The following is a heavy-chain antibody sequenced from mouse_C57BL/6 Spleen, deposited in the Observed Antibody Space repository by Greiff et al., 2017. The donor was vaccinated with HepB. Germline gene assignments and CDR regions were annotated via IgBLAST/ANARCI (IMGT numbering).Heavy chain of an antibody. CDR2: INYDGSST. Sequence: EVQLVESEGGLVQPGSSMKLSCTASGFTFSDYYMAWVRQVPEKGLEWVANINYDGSSTYYLDSLKSRFIISRDNAKNILYLQMSSLKSEDTATYYCARDGDGTSFAYWGQGTLVTVSA. CDR3: ARDGDGTSFAY. CDR1: GFTFSDYY. V-gene: IGHV5-16*01. J-gene: IGHJ3*01. D-gene: IGHD2-1*01.